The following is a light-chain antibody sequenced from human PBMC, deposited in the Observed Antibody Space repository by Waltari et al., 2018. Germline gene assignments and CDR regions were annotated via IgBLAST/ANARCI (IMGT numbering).Light chain of an antibody. J-gene: IGLJ2*01. Sequence: QSVLTQPPSVSAAPGQKVTISCSGGRSNIGNYFVSWYHQLPGATPNLLIYDKNKRPSGIPDRFSASKSGTSATLDITGLQIGDEADYYCATWDNSLTAVVFGRGTKLTVL. CDR1: RSNIGNYF. CDR3: ATWDNSLTAVV. V-gene: IGLV1-51*01. CDR2: DKN.